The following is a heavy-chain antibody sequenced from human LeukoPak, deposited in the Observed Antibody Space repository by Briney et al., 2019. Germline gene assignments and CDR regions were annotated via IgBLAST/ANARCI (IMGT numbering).Heavy chain of an antibody. CDR1: GFTLSSHG. CDR2: IGDSGDST. V-gene: IGHV3-23*01. J-gene: IGHJ4*02. Sequence: GGSLRLSCAASGFTLSSHGMSWVRQAPGKGLEWVSAIGDSGDSTYYADSVKGRFTISRDNSKNTLYLQMNSLRAEDTAVYYCAKAHSFYDSSGYYFDYWGQGTLVTVSS. D-gene: IGHD3-22*01. CDR3: AKAHSFYDSSGYYFDY.